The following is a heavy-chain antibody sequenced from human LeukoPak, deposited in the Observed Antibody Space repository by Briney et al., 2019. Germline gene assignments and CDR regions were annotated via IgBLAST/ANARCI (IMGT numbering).Heavy chain of an antibody. CDR3: AKAPGVYYYYGMDV. J-gene: IGHJ6*02. V-gene: IGHV3-7*03. CDR1: TFIFNGHW. Sequence: GGSLTLSCEGSTFIFNGHWMNWVRQTPGKGLVWVTKIKEDGSERQYVDSVKRRFTISRDNSKNTPYLQMDSMRAEDTAVYYCAKAPGVYYYYGMDVWGQGTTVTVSS. CDR2: IKEDGSER.